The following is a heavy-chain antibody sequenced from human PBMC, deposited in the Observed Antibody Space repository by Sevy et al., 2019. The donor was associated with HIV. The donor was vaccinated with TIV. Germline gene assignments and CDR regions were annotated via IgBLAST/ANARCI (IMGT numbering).Heavy chain of an antibody. CDR3: AREGDLRYFDF. CDR2: ISDRGTTI. J-gene: IGHJ2*01. D-gene: IGHD3-10*01. V-gene: IGHV3-11*01. Sequence: GGYLRLSCAASGFTFNDYYMSWIRQSPGKGLEWLSYISDRGTTIYYADSVKGRFTISRDNAKSVMYLQMNSLKTEDTAIYYCAREGDLRYFDFWGRGTLVTVSS. CDR1: GFTFNDYY.